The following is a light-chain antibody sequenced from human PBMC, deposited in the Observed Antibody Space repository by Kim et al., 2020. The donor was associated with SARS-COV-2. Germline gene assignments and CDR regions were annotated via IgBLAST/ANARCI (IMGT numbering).Light chain of an antibody. V-gene: IGKV1-39*01. CDR2: ETS. CDR1: QSVSSY. Sequence: DIQMTQSPSSLSASVGDRVTITCRASQSVSSYLNWYQQKPGKAPKLLIYETSNLQSGVPSRFSGSGSGTGFTLSVSSLQPEDSGTYYCQQSYSTLSFGGGTKLEIK. CDR3: QQSYSTLS. J-gene: IGKJ4*01.